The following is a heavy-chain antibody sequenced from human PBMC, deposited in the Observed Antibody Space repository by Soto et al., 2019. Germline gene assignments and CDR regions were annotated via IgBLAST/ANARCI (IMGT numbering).Heavy chain of an antibody. CDR3: ARVGCSSTSCYATETEYFQH. Sequence: GSLRLSCAASGFTVSSNYMSWVRQAPGKGLEWVSVIYSGGSTYYADSVKGRFTISRDNSKNTLYLQMNSLRAEDTAVYYCARVGCSSTSCYATETEYFQHWGQGTLVTVSS. CDR1: GFTVSSNY. V-gene: IGHV3-66*01. CDR2: IYSGGST. D-gene: IGHD2-2*01. J-gene: IGHJ1*01.